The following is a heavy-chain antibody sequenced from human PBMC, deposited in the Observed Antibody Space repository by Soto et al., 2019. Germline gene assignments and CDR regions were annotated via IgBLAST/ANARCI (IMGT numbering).Heavy chain of an antibody. J-gene: IGHJ4*02. CDR2: IIPICGRA. CDR3: ARAGIAAAGPNDY. D-gene: IGHD6-13*01. CDR1: GYTFTSYY. V-gene: IGHV1-69*13. Sequence: GASVKVSCKASGYTFTSYYTHWVRQAPGQGLEWMGVIIPICGRANYAQKFQGRVTITADASTSTAYMELSSLRSEDTAVYYCARAGIAAAGPNDYWGQGTLVTVSS.